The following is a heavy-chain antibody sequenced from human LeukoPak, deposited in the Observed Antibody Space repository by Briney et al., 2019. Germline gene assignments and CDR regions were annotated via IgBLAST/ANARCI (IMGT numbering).Heavy chain of an antibody. D-gene: IGHD3-3*01. V-gene: IGHV4-34*01. J-gene: IGHJ4*02. CDR3: ARRVGYYDFWSGYYTGHFDY. Sequence: PSETLSLTCAVYGGSFRGYYWSWIRQPPGKGLEWIGEINHSGSTNYNPALKSRVTISVDTSKNQFSLKLSSVTAADTAVYYCARRVGYYDFWSGYYTGHFDYWGQGTLVTVSS. CDR2: INHSGST. CDR1: GGSFRGYY.